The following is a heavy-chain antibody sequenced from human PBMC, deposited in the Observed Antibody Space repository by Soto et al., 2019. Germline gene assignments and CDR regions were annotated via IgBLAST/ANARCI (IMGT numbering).Heavy chain of an antibody. Sequence: SETLSLTCTVSGGSFSSSNYWGWIRQPPGKGLEWIGSIYFGGSTKTYHNPSLKSRLTISVDTSKNQFSLKMSSVTATDTAVYYCARQANDFWRAVGSGMDVWGQGTTVIVSS. CDR2: IYFGGST. V-gene: IGHV4-39*01. CDR1: GGSFSSSNY. D-gene: IGHD3-3*01. CDR3: ARQANDFWRAVGSGMDV. J-gene: IGHJ6*02.